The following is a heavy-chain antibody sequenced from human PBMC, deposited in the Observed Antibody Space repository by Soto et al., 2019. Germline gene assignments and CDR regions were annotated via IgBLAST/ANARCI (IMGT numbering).Heavy chain of an antibody. CDR3: ARHARGDVKVTDLYYGVDV. J-gene: IGHJ6*02. CDR1: GDTFINYW. V-gene: IGHV5-51*01. CDR2: IHLGDSET. Sequence: GESLKISCKVSGDTFINYWIGWVRQISGKGLEWMGLIHLGDSETRYNPSFQGHITISADKSISTAYLQWGSLQASDTATYYCARHARGDVKVTDLYYGVDVWGQGNTVTVSS. D-gene: IGHD2-21*02.